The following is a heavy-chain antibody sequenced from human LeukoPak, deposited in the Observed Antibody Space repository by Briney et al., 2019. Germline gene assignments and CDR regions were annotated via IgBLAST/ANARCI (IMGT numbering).Heavy chain of an antibody. J-gene: IGHJ4*02. D-gene: IGHD6-19*01. Sequence: SETLSLTCTVSGGSISSSSYHWGWIRQPPGKGLEWIGSIYYSGSAYYNPSLKSRVTISVDTSKSQFSLKLSSVTAADTAVYYCARDIKGLAYFDYWGQGTLVTVSS. CDR1: GGSISSSSYH. V-gene: IGHV4-39*07. CDR2: IYYSGSA. CDR3: ARDIKGLAYFDY.